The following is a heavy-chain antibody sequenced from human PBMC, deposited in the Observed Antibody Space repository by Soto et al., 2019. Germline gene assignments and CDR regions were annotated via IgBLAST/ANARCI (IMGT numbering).Heavy chain of an antibody. V-gene: IGHV4-39*01. D-gene: IGHD3-3*01. CDR2: IYYSGST. Sequence: SETLSLTCTVSGGSISSSSYYWAWIRHPPGKGLEWIGSIYYSGSTYYNPSLKSRVTISVDTSKNQFSLKLSSVTAADTAVYYCATPYDFWGGYYYGRDVWGQGTT. CDR1: GGSISSSSYY. J-gene: IGHJ6*02. CDR3: ATPYDFWGGYYYGRDV.